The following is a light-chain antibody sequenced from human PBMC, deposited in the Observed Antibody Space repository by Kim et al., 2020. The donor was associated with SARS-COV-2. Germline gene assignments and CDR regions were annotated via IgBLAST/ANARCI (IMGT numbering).Light chain of an antibody. J-gene: IGLJ1*01. CDR2: DVS. CDR3: SSYRHSDTYV. V-gene: IGLV2-14*03. CDR1: SSDVGSYNY. Sequence: QSALTQPASVSGSPGQSITISCTGTSSDVGSYNYVAWYQQHPGKAPKLIIFDVSNRPSGISTLFSGSNSGNTASLTISGLQSEDEADFYCSSYRHSDTYVFGTGTKVTVL.